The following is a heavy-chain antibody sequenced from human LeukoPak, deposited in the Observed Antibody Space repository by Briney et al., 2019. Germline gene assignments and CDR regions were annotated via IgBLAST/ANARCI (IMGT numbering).Heavy chain of an antibody. CDR3: ARSSYSSSSSA. J-gene: IGHJ3*01. CDR2: INSDGSEG. Sequence: GGSLRLSCAVSGFTFSGFWMSWSRQAPGKGLEWVASINSDGSEGYYADVVKGRFTITRDNAKNSLYLQINSLRAEDTAVYYCARSSYSSSSSAWGQGTMVTVSS. D-gene: IGHD6-6*01. V-gene: IGHV3-7*03. CDR1: GFTFSGFW.